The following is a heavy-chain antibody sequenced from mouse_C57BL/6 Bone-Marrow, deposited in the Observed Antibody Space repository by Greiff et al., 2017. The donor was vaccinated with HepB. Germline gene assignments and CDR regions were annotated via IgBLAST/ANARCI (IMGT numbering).Heavy chain of an antibody. CDR1: GFSLTSYG. Sequence: VQLVESGPGLVAPSQSLSITCTVSGFSLTSYGVDWVRQSPGKGLEWLGVIWGVGSTNYNSALKSRLSISKDNSKSQVFLKMNSLQTDDTAMYYCASWIYYGNLRRAMDYWGQGTSVTVSS. J-gene: IGHJ4*01. CDR3: ASWIYYGNLRRAMDY. V-gene: IGHV2-6*01. CDR2: IWGVGST. D-gene: IGHD2-1*01.